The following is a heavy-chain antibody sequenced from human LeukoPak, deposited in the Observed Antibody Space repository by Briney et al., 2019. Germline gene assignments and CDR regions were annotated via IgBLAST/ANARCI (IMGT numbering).Heavy chain of an antibody. CDR3: ARVLSWAFDI. Sequence: SETLSLNCTASGGSIRSHYWSLIRQPPGKGLEWIGYIYYSGSTSYNPSLKSRVTISVDTSKNQLSLKLSSVTAADTAVYYCARVLSWAFDIWGQGTMVTVSS. CDR2: IYYSGST. D-gene: IGHD3-16*02. V-gene: IGHV4-59*11. CDR1: GGSIRSHY. J-gene: IGHJ3*02.